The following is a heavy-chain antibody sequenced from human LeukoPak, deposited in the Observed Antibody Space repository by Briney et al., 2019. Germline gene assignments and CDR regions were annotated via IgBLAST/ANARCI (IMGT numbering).Heavy chain of an antibody. J-gene: IGHJ5*02. CDR3: ARGNYYGSGGPGNWFDP. Sequence: GGSLRLSCAASGFTFSSYAIHWVRQAPGKGLEWVAVISYDGSNKYYADSVKGRFTISRDNSKNTLYLQMNSLRAEDTAVYYCARGNYYGSGGPGNWFDPWGQGTLVTVSS. CDR1: GFTFSSYA. CDR2: ISYDGSNK. V-gene: IGHV3-30*04. D-gene: IGHD3-10*01.